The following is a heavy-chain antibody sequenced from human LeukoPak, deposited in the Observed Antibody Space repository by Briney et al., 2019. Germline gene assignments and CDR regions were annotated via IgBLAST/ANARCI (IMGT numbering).Heavy chain of an antibody. J-gene: IGHJ4*02. CDR2: INPSGGST. Sequence: ASVKVSCKASGYTFTSYYMHWVRQAPGQGLEWMGIINPSGGSTSYAQKFQGRVTMTRDTSTSTVYMELSSLRSEDTAVYYCARDLLSYSNSWQSFDYWGQGTLVTVSS. D-gene: IGHD6-13*01. CDR1: GYTFTSYY. V-gene: IGHV1-46*01. CDR3: ARDLLSYSNSWQSFDY.